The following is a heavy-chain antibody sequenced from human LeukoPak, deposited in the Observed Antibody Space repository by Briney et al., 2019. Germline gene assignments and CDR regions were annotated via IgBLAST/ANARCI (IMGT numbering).Heavy chain of an antibody. D-gene: IGHD1-26*01. CDR1: GFSLSDYW. CDR3: VRGGANRFDH. CDR2: IGADGSEK. Sequence: GGSLRLSCAASGFSLSDYWMSWVRQAPGKGLEWVGKIGADGSEKYYVDSVKGRFTLSRDNARNSLYLQMNSLRDEDTAVYYCVRGGANRFDHWGQGILVAVSS. V-gene: IGHV3-7*01. J-gene: IGHJ4*02.